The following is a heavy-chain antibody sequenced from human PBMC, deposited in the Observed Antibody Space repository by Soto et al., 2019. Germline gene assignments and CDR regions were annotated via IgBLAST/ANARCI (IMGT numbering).Heavy chain of an antibody. CDR3: ARSTNGSGDRH. CDR1: GYTFTSYD. J-gene: IGHJ4*02. D-gene: IGHD2-8*01. Sequence: QVQLVQSGAEVKKPGASVKVSCKASGYTFTSYDINWVRQATGQGLEWMGWMNPNSGNTGYAQKFQGRITMNRNTSLSTVYMALSRLRSEDTAVYYCARSTNGSGDRHWGQGTLVTVSS. CDR2: MNPNSGNT. V-gene: IGHV1-8*01.